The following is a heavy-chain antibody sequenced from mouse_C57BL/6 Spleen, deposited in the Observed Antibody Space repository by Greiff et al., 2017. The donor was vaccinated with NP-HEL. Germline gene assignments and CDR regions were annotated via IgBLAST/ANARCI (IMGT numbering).Heavy chain of an antibody. CDR2: IYPGDGDT. CDR1: GYAFSSSW. Sequence: VQLVESGPELVKPGASVKISCKASGYAFSSSWMNWVKQRPGKGLEWIGRIYPGDGDTNYNGKFKGKATLTADKSSSTAYMQLSSLTSEDYAVYFCARGGSSSYAMDYWGQGTSVTVSS. D-gene: IGHD1-1*01. CDR3: ARGGSSSYAMDY. J-gene: IGHJ4*01. V-gene: IGHV1-82*01.